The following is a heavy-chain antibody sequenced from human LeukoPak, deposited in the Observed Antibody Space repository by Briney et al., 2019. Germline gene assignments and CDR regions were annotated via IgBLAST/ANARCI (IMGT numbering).Heavy chain of an antibody. CDR1: GGSVSSGSYY. J-gene: IGHJ4*02. D-gene: IGHD3/OR15-3a*01. CDR3: ARVGSGYDFFDY. V-gene: IGHV4-61*10. Sequence: PSETLSLTCTVSGGSVSSGSYYWSWIRQPAGKGLEWLGRVYSSGSTKYNPSLESRVTMSVDTSKNQFSLKLNFVTAADTAVYYCARVGSGYDFFDYWGQGTLVTVSS. CDR2: VYSSGST.